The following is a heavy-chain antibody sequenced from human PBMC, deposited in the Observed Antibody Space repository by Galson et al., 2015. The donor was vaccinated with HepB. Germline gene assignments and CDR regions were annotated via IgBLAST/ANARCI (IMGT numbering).Heavy chain of an antibody. J-gene: IGHJ3*02. CDR2: IDWDDDK. CDR1: GFSLSTSGMC. V-gene: IGHV2-70*01. D-gene: IGHD3-3*01. CDR3: ARGRGTIFGVVRDAFDI. Sequence: PALVKPTQTLTLTCTFSGFSLSTSGMCVSWIRQPPGKALEWLALIDWDDDKYYSASLKARLTISKDTSKNQVVLTMTNMDPVDTATYYCARGRGTIFGVVRDAFDIWGQGTMVTVSS.